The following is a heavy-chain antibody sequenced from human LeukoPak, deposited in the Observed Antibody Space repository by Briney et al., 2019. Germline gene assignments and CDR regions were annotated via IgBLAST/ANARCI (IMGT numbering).Heavy chain of an antibody. CDR2: IKQDGSEK. CDR3: ARERYSGSYSGWFDP. CDR1: GFTFSSFY. J-gene: IGHJ5*02. Sequence: GGSLRLSCVASGFTFSSFYMNWVRQAPGKGLGWVANIKQDGSEKYYVDSVKGRFTISRDNAKNSLYLQMNSLRAEDTAVYYCARERYSGSYSGWFDPWGQGTLVTVSS. V-gene: IGHV3-7*01. D-gene: IGHD1-26*01.